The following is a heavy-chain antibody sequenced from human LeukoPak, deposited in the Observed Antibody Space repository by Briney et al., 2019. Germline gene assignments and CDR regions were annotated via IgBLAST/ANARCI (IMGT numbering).Heavy chain of an antibody. CDR1: GFTFDDYA. CDR3: ASSGASP. D-gene: IGHD2-15*01. Sequence: GGSLRLSCAASGFTFDDYAMHWVRQAPGKGLEWVSGISWNSGSIGYADSVKGRFTISRDNAKNSLYLQMNSLRAEDTALYYCASSGASPWGQGTLVTVSS. V-gene: IGHV3-9*01. CDR2: ISWNSGSI. J-gene: IGHJ5*02.